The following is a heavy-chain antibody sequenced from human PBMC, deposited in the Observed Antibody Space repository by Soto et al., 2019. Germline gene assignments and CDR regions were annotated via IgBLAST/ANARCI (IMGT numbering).Heavy chain of an antibody. CDR1: GGSISSGGYY. CDR2: IYYSGST. V-gene: IGHV4-31*03. D-gene: IGHD4-17*01. Sequence: QVQLQESGPGLVKPSQTLSLTCTVSGGSISSGGYYWSWIRQHPGKGLEWIGYIYYSGSTYYNPSLKARVTISVDTSKSQFALKLSSVTAADTAVHYCARGRGTVTTVSTHLDYWGQGTLVAVSS. J-gene: IGHJ4*02. CDR3: ARGRGTVTTVSTHLDY.